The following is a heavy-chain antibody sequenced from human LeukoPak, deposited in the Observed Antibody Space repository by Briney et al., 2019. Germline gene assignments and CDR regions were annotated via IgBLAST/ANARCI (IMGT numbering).Heavy chain of an antibody. Sequence: GGSLRLSCVASEFTFRGYAMSWVRQAPGKGLEWVSAISGSGGSTFYSDSVKGRFTISRDNSKNTLYLQMNSLRAEDTAVYYCARATYIVSTILLDYWGQGTLVTVSS. J-gene: IGHJ4*02. CDR2: ISGSGGST. CDR1: EFTFRGYA. D-gene: IGHD5/OR15-5a*01. V-gene: IGHV3-23*01. CDR3: ARATYIVSTILLDY.